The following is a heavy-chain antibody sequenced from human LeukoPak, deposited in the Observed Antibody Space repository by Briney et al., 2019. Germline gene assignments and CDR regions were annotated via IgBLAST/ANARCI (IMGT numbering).Heavy chain of an antibody. Sequence: SVKVSCKASGDTFSSYAISWVRQAPGQGLEWMGGIIPIFGTANYAQKFQGRVTITADKSTSTAYMELSSLRSEDTAVYYCARGGGSILTGYYTFGYWGQGTLVTVSS. J-gene: IGHJ4*02. CDR1: GDTFSSYA. CDR3: ARGGGSILTGYYTFGY. D-gene: IGHD3-9*01. CDR2: IIPIFGTA. V-gene: IGHV1-69*06.